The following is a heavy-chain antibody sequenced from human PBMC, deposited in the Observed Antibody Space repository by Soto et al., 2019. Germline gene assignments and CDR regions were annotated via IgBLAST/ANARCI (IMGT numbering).Heavy chain of an antibody. CDR3: ARYNWNPESWYYYYGMDV. Sequence: QVQLVESGGGVVQPGRSLRLSCAASGFTFSSYGMHWVRQAPGKGLEWVAVIWYDGSNKYYADSVKGRFTISRDNSKNTLYLQMNSLRAEDTAVYYCARYNWNPESWYYYYGMDVWGQGTTVTVSS. CDR2: IWYDGSNK. D-gene: IGHD1-20*01. V-gene: IGHV3-33*01. J-gene: IGHJ6*02. CDR1: GFTFSSYG.